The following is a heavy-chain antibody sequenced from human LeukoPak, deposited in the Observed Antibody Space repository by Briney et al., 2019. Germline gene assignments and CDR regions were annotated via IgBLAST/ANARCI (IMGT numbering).Heavy chain of an antibody. CDR1: GGSISSGDYY. Sequence: SETLSLTCTVSGGSISSGDYYWSWIRQPPGKGLEWIGYIYYSGSTYYNPSLKSRVTISVDTSKNQFSLKLSSVTAADTAVYYCARDRVYGDYVGSFDYWGQRTLVTVSS. J-gene: IGHJ4*02. CDR3: ARDRVYGDYVGSFDY. V-gene: IGHV4-30-4*01. D-gene: IGHD4-17*01. CDR2: IYYSGST.